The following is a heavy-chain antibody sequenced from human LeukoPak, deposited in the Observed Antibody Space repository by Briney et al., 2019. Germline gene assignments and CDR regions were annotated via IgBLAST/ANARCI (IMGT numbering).Heavy chain of an antibody. CDR2: IYYSGST. V-gene: IGHV4-31*03. CDR1: GGSISSGGYY. D-gene: IGHD4-17*01. Sequence: SSETLSLTCTVSGGSISSGGYYWSWIRQHPGKGLEWIGYIYYSGSTYYNPSLKSRVTISVDTSKNQFSLKLSSVTAADTAVYYCARDGATVTTVGYGDYFDYWGQGTLVTVSS. CDR3: ARDGATVTTVGYGDYFDY. J-gene: IGHJ4*02.